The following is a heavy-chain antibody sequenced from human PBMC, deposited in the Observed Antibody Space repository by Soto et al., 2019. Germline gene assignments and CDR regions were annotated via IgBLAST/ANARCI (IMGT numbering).Heavy chain of an antibody. CDR1: GFSFSTSSVG. Sequence: KESGPTLVKPTQTLTLTCTFSGFSFSTSSVGVGWIRQPPGKALEWLALIYWDDDKRYNPSLRSRLTITKDTSRNQVVVTMTDMDPVDTATYYCAKVYWVASGIRYYFDYWGQGTLVTVSS. CDR3: AKVYWVASGIRYYFDY. D-gene: IGHD2-21*02. CDR2: IYWDDDK. J-gene: IGHJ4*02. V-gene: IGHV2-5*02.